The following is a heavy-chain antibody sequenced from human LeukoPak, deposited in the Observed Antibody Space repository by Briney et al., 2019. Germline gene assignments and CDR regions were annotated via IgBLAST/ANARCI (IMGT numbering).Heavy chain of an antibody. CDR2: ISHSGST. J-gene: IGHJ4*02. CDR1: GGSFSGYY. D-gene: IGHD3-16*01. CDR3: AITLRSSNRWDDY. Sequence: PSETLSLTCAVYGGSFSGYYWHWIRQPPGKGLEWIAEISHSGSTNYNPSLKSRVTISVDTSEKQFSLKLSSVTAADTAVYYCAITLRSSNRWDDYWGQGTQVTVSS. V-gene: IGHV4-34*01.